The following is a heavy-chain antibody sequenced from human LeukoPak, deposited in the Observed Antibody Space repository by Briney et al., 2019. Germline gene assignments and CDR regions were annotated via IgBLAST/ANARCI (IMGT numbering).Heavy chain of an antibody. CDR3: ARGGYSGTYYFDY. J-gene: IGHJ4*02. Sequence: GGSLRLSCAASGFTFSTYGMHWVRQAPGKGLEWVAVVWCDGTNIHYVDSVKGRFTISRDNSKSTLYLQMNSLTAEDTAVYYCARGGYSGTYYFDYWGQGTLVTVSS. CDR1: GFTFSTYG. V-gene: IGHV3-33*01. D-gene: IGHD1-26*01. CDR2: VWCDGTNI.